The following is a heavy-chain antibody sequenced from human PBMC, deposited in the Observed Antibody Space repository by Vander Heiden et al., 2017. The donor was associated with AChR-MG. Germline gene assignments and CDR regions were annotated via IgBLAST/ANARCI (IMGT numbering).Heavy chain of an antibody. J-gene: IGHJ6*03. CDR1: GGSISSGGYY. V-gene: IGHV4-31*03. CDR2: IYYSGST. D-gene: IGHD3-3*01. Sequence: QVQLQESGPGLVKPSQTLSLTCTVSGGSISSGGYYWSWIRQHPGKGLEWIGYIYYSGSTYYNPSLKSRVTISVDTSKNQFSLKLSSGTAADTAVYYCARARRITIFGVVTGYYYYYYMDVWGKGTTVTVSS. CDR3: ARARRITIFGVVTGYYYYYYMDV.